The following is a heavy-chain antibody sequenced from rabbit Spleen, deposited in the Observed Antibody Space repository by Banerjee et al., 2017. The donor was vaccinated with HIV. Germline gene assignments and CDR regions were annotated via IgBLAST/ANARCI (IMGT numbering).Heavy chain of an antibody. D-gene: IGHD3-1*01. CDR1: GFDFSSYYD. Sequence: QEQMVESGGGLVQPEGSLTLTCKASGFDFSSYYDICWVRQAPGKGLEWIGYIDPVFGITYYANWVNGRFSISRENAQNTVFLQMTSLTAADTATYFCARDKELAIWGYEFDLWGQGTLVTVS. J-gene: IGHJ3*01. V-gene: IGHV1S43*01. CDR2: IDPVFGIT. CDR3: ARDKELAIWGYEFDL.